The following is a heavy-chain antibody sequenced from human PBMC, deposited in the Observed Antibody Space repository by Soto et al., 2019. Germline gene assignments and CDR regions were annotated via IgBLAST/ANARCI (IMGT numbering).Heavy chain of an antibody. V-gene: IGHV1-2*04. D-gene: IGHD2-21*02. CDR3: ARGALSILAYCGGACYSGFDYFDY. CDR2: INPNSGGT. Sequence: ASVKVSCKASGYTFTGYYMHWVRQAPGQGLEWMGWINPNSGGTNYAQKFQGWVTMTRDTSISTAYMELSRLRSDDTAVYYCARGALSILAYCGGACYSGFDYFDYWG. J-gene: IGHJ4*01. CDR1: GYTFTGYY.